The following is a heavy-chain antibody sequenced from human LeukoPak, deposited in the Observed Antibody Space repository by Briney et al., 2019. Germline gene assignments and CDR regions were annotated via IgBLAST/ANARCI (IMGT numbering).Heavy chain of an antibody. CDR1: GGSVNNRNYY. CDR2: IYYDGNT. J-gene: IGHJ5*02. V-gene: IGHV4-39*07. Sequence: SETLSLTCTVSGGSVNNRNYYWGWIRQPPGKGLEWIGSIYYDGNTFYNPSLKSRVTISVDTSKNQFSLKLSSVTAADTAVYYCARIDDYDFWSGYYEFEPWGQGTLVTVSS. CDR3: ARIDDYDFWSGYYEFEP. D-gene: IGHD3-3*01.